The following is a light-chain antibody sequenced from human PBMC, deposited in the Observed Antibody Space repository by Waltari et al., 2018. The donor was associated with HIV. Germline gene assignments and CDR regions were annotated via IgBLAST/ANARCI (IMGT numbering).Light chain of an antibody. J-gene: IGLJ3*02. V-gene: IGLV4-69*01. CDR1: SGHGSYA. Sequence: QLVLTQSPSASASLGASVKLTCTLSSGHGSYAISWHQQQPEKGPRYLMKVDSDGSHSKGDGIPDRFSGSYSGAERYLTISSLQSEDEADYYCQTWATGIQVFGGGTKLTVL. CDR2: VDSDGSH. CDR3: QTWATGIQV.